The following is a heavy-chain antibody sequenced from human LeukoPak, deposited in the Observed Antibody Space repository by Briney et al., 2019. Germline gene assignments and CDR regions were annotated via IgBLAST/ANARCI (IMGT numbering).Heavy chain of an antibody. CDR2: IYYTGTT. CDR1: GGSISSSNYH. V-gene: IGHV4-39*07. Sequence: SEALSLTCTVSGGSISSSNYHWGWISQSPGKGLEWIVSIYYTGTTYYNPSVKSLVTLSIDTSKKQFSLKLNSVTAADTAVYYCARELPGQRGILVVPGAIFDYWGQGTLVTVSS. D-gene: IGHD2-2*01. CDR3: ARELPGQRGILVVPGAIFDY. J-gene: IGHJ4*02.